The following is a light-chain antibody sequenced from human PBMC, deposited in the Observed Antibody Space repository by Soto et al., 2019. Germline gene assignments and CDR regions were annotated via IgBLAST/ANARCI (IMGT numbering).Light chain of an antibody. CDR3: QQTHSLPLS. Sequence: IQMTQSPSSVSASVGDRVTMTCRASQGVGGWLAWYQQKPGKVPKLLIYATSSLHSGVPSRFSCRGSGTDFTLSISSLQPEDFATYYCQQTHSLPLSVGPGTKVDIK. J-gene: IGKJ3*01. CDR1: QGVGGW. V-gene: IGKV1-12*01. CDR2: ATS.